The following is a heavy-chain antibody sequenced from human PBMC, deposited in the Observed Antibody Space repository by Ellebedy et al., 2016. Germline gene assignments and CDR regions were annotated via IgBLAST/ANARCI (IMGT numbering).Heavy chain of an antibody. J-gene: IGHJ4*02. V-gene: IGHV3-21*01. CDR3: ARVTYCGGDCPGDYFDY. Sequence: GESLKISCAASGFTFSSYSMNWVRQAPGKGLEWVSSISSSSSYIYYADSVKGRFTISRDNAKNSLYLQMNSLRAEDTAVYYCARVTYCGGDCPGDYFDYWGQGTLVTVSS. CDR1: GFTFSSYS. CDR2: ISSSSSYI. D-gene: IGHD2-21*02.